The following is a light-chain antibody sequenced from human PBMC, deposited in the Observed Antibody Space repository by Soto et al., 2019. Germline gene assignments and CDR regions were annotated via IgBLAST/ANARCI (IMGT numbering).Light chain of an antibody. J-gene: IGLJ2*01. CDR3: GSYAGSSTLV. CDR1: SSDVGGYNY. V-gene: IGLV2-11*01. CDR2: DVS. Sequence: QSALTQPRSVSGSPRQSVTISCTGTSSDVGGYNYVSWYQQQPGKAPQLMIYDVSKRPSGVPDRLSGCKSGNEAALTISGLQAEDEADYYFGSYAGSSTLVFGGGTKLTVL.